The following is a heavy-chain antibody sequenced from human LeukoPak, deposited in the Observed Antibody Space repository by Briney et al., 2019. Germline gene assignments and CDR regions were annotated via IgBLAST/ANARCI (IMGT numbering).Heavy chain of an antibody. Sequence: GGSLRLSCAASGFTFSSYGMHWVRQAPGKGLEWVAVIWYDGSNKYYADSVKGRFTISRDNSKNTLYLQMNSLRAEDTAVYYCAKADSSGWYESNWFDPWGQGTLVTVSS. J-gene: IGHJ5*02. CDR2: IWYDGSNK. V-gene: IGHV3-33*06. CDR1: GFTFSSYG. CDR3: AKADSSGWYESNWFDP. D-gene: IGHD6-19*01.